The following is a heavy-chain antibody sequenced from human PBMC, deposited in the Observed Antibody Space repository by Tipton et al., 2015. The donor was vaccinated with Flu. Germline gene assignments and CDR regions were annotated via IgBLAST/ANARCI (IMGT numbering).Heavy chain of an antibody. CDR2: INPNSGGT. CDR1: GYTFTGYY. CDR3: ARRPNYYDSGSYYFDY. D-gene: IGHD3-10*01. V-gene: IGHV1-2*02. Sequence: QLVQSGAEVKTPGASVKVSCKASGYTFTGYYMHWVRQAPGQGLERMGWINPNSGGTNYAQKFQGRVTMTRDTSISTAYMELGRLGSDDTAVYYCARRPNYYDSGSYYFDYWGQGTLVTVSS. J-gene: IGHJ4*02.